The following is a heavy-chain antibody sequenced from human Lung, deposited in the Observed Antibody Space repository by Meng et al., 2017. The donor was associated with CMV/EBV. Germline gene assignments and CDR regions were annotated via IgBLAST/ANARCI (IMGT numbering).Heavy chain of an antibody. CDR1: GFTFSRYS. V-gene: IGHV3-48*04. J-gene: IGHJ3*01. CDR3: ARDATHDLASFDAFDL. CDR2: ISSGSRTI. Sequence: SXAASGFTFSRYSLNWVRQAPGKGLEWLSYISSGSRTIHYADSVKGRFTISRDSAQNSLYLEMNSLRAEDTAVYYCARDATHDLASFDAFDLWGQGXMVTVSS. D-gene: IGHD1-1*01.